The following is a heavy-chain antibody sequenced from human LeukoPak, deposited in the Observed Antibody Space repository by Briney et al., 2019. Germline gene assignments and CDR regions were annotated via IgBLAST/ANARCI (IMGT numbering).Heavy chain of an antibody. CDR3: AREAAGYYDSSAYLFD. D-gene: IGHD3-22*01. CDR1: GGTFSSYT. Sequence: SVKVSCKASGGTFSSYTISWVRQAPGQGLEWMGRIIPILGIANYAQKFQGRVTITADKSTSTAYMELSSLRSEDTAVYYCAREAAGYYDSSAYLFDWGQGTLVTVSS. J-gene: IGHJ4*02. CDR2: IIPILGIA. V-gene: IGHV1-69*04.